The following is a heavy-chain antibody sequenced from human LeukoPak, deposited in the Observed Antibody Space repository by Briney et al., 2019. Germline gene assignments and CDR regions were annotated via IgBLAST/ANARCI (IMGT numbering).Heavy chain of an antibody. CDR1: GVTFSDYY. Sequence: GGSLRLSCAASGVTFSDYYMSWIRQAPGKGLEWVSYISSSGSTIYYADSVKGRFTISRDNAKNSLYLQMNSLRAEDTAVYYCARDRPPYEYGMDVWGQGTTVTVSS. CDR2: ISSSGSTI. D-gene: IGHD3-22*01. CDR3: ARDRPPYEYGMDV. V-gene: IGHV3-11*01. J-gene: IGHJ6*02.